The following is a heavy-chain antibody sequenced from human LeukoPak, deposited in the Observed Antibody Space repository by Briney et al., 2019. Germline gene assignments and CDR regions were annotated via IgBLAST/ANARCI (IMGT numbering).Heavy chain of an antibody. CDR2: IKEDGSEK. CDR3: ARHQGDGSGSYRFDY. J-gene: IGHJ4*02. V-gene: IGHV3-7*01. CDR1: GLTFSRYW. D-gene: IGHD3-10*01. Sequence: GGSLRLSCAASGLTFSRYWLTWVRQAPGKGLEWVANIKEDGSEKYYVESVKGRFTISRDNANNSLYLQMNNLRAEDTAVYYCARHQGDGSGSYRFDYWGQGTLVTVSS.